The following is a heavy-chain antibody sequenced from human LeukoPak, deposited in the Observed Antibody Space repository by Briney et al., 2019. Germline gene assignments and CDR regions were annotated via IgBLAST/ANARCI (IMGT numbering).Heavy chain of an antibody. Sequence: GGSLRLSCAASGFTFRSYWMHWVRQAPGKGLVWDSRINSDGSSTSYADSVKGRFSISRDNAKNTLYLEMNSLRAEDTAVYYCAKDIGSYYDYWGQGILVTVSS. D-gene: IGHD3-10*01. CDR1: GFTFRSYW. CDR3: AKDIGSYYDY. V-gene: IGHV3-74*01. J-gene: IGHJ4*02. CDR2: INSDGSST.